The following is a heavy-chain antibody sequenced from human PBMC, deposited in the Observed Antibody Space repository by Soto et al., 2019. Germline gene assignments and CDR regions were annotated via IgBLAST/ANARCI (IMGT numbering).Heavy chain of an antibody. CDR2: IYYSGGT. CDR1: GGSINSSSYY. V-gene: IGHV4-39*01. Sequence: SETLSLTCTVSGGSINSSSYYWGWIRQPPGKGLEWIGSIYYSGGTYYNPSLKSRVTISVDTSKNQFSLKLSSVTAADTAVYYCARYDILTGHRPFDYWGQGTLVTVS. D-gene: IGHD3-9*01. CDR3: ARYDILTGHRPFDY. J-gene: IGHJ4*02.